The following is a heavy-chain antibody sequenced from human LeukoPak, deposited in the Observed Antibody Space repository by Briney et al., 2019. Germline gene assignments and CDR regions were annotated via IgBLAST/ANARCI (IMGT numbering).Heavy chain of an antibody. J-gene: IGHJ4*02. CDR3: ARETKSSSWYYFDY. CDR2: INSDGSST. V-gene: IGHV3-74*01. Sequence: GSLRLSCAASGFTFSSYWMHWVCQAPGKGLVWVSRINSDGSSTYYADSVKGRFTISRDNARNTLYLQMNSLRAEDTAVYYCARETKSSSWYYFDYWGQGTLVTVSS. CDR1: GFTFSSYW. D-gene: IGHD6-13*01.